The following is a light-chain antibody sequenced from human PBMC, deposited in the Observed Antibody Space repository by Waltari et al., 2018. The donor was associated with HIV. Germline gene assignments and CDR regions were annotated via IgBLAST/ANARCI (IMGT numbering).Light chain of an antibody. CDR3: TSYTANDTLI. J-gene: IGLJ2*01. CDR1: STDFSHYNF. CDR2: EIV. Sequence: QSVLTQPASVSGFPGQSITIPCTGASTDFSHYNFISWYQYPPGKVPKVVIYEIVTRPSGVSDRFSGSKSGNTAYLTISRLRAEDEADYYCTSYTANDTLIFGGGTKVTVL. V-gene: IGLV2-14*01.